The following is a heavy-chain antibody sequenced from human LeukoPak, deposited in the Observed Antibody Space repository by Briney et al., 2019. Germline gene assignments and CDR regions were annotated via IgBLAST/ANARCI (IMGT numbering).Heavy chain of an antibody. CDR2: IYPGDSNT. V-gene: IGHV5-51*01. J-gene: IGHJ4*02. Sequence: GESLQISCQGSGYTFTNYWIGWVRQMPGKGLEWMGIIYPGDSNTRYSPSFQGQVTISADKSITTAYLQWSSLRASDTAMYYCARQGSYAPTEFDYWGQGTLVTVSS. CDR1: GYTFTNYW. CDR3: ARQGSYAPTEFDY. D-gene: IGHD2-2*01.